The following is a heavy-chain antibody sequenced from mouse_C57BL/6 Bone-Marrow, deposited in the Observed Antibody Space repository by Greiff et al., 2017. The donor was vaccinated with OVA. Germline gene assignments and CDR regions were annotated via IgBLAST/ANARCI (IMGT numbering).Heavy chain of an antibody. CDR1: GYTFTSHW. V-gene: IGHV1-69*01. CDR3: ARSDDYAPFAY. Sequence: VQLQQPGAELVMPGASVKLSCKASGYTFTSHWMHWVTQRPGQGLEWIGEIDPSDSYTNYNQKFKGKSTLTVDKSSSTAYMQLSSLTSEDSAVYYCARSDDYAPFAYWGQGTLVTVSA. J-gene: IGHJ3*01. D-gene: IGHD2-4*01. CDR2: IDPSDSYT.